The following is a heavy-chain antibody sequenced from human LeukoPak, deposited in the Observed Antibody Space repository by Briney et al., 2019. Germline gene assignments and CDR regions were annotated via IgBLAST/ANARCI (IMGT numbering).Heavy chain of an antibody. CDR2: ISTSGRA. V-gene: IGHV3-23*01. Sequence: GGSLRLSCAASGFTFSSYAMNWVRQAPGKGLEWVSLISTSGRAQYADSVKGRFTISRDTSKNTLSLQMNSLRAEDTAVYYCARDLSPVVRASPMGYWGQGTLVTVSS. CDR1: GFTFSSYA. CDR3: ARDLSPVVRASPMGY. D-gene: IGHD3-10*01. J-gene: IGHJ4*02.